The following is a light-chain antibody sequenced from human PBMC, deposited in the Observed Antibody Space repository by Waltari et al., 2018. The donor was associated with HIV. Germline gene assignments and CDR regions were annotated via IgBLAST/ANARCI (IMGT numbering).Light chain of an antibody. V-gene: IGLV2-14*03. CDR2: DVN. J-gene: IGLJ3*02. CDR3: SSYASSSALL. CDR1: STDIGGFYY. Sequence: QSALTQPASVSGSPGQSITISCTGTSTDIGGFYYVSWSQQHPGKSPKLRISDVNARPSSVSDRSAGPKSGNTASLTISGLQPEDEAYYHCSSYASSSALLFGGGTKLTVV.